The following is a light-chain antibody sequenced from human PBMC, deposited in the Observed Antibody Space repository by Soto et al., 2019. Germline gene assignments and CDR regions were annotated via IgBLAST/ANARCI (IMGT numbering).Light chain of an antibody. CDR1: QSVRNNY. Sequence: IVLTQSPGTLSLSPRERATLSCWASQSVRNNYLAWYQQRPGQAPSLLIYGGSTRATGIPDRFSGSGSGADFTLTIDRLEPEDFVVYYCQQYGPSPYTFGQGTKLEIK. J-gene: IGKJ2*01. V-gene: IGKV3-20*01. CDR3: QQYGPSPYT. CDR2: GGS.